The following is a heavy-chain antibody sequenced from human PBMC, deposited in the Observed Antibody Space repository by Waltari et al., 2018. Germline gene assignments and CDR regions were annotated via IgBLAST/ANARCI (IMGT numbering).Heavy chain of an antibody. CDR3: TRSCRSNCEFY. V-gene: IGHV3-7*01. CDR2: IKQDGSEQ. D-gene: IGHD4-4*01. CDR1: GFTFCSYW. Sequence: EVQLVESGGGLVQPGGSLRLSCAASGFTFCSYWVTWVRRAPGKGLEYVAAIKQDGSEQSYVDSVKGRFTVSRDNAKNSLYLQMNSLRAEDTAVYYCTRSCRSNCEFYWGQGTLATVSS. J-gene: IGHJ4*02.